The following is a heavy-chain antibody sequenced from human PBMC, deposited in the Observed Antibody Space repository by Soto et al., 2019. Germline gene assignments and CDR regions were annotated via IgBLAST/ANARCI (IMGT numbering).Heavy chain of an antibody. J-gene: IGHJ4*02. CDR1: GFTVSNNY. Sequence: EVQLVESGGGLIQPGGSLRLSCAVSGFTVSNNYMSWVRQAPGKGLEGVSVIYSGGYTAYGDSVKGRFTISRDNSKNTICFQSGGGRATESAGYFWALLAGGGVYWGQGTLVTVSS. D-gene: IGHD3-10*01. CDR2: IYSGGYT. CDR3: ALLAGGGVY. V-gene: IGHV3-53*01.